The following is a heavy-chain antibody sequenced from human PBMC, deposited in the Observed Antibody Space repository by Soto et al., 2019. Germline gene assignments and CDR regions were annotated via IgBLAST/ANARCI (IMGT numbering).Heavy chain of an antibody. CDR3: AKDIGAAATPLAFAFDI. CDR2: ISWNSGSI. D-gene: IGHD2-15*01. V-gene: IGHV3-9*01. J-gene: IGHJ3*02. CDR1: GFTFDDYA. Sequence: PGGSLRLSCAASGFTFDDYAMHWVRQAPGKGLEWVSGISWNSGSIGYADSVKGRFTISRDNAKNSLYLQMNSLRAEDTALYYCAKDIGAAATPLAFAFDIWGQGTMVTVSS.